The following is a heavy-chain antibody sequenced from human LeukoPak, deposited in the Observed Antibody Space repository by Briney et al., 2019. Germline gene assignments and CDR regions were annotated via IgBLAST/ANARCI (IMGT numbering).Heavy chain of an antibody. D-gene: IGHD3-16*02. CDR3: ARGDYVWGSYRSFDY. J-gene: IGHJ4*02. V-gene: IGHV4-59*01. Sequence: SETLSLTCTVSGGSISSYYWSWIRQPPGKGLEWIGYIYYSGSTNYNPSLKSRISISVDTSKNQFSLKLSSVTAADTAVYYCARGDYVWGSYRSFDYWGQGTLVTVSS. CDR1: GGSISSYY. CDR2: IYYSGST.